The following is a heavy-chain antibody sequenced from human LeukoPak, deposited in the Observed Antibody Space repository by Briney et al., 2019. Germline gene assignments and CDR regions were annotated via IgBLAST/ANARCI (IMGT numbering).Heavy chain of an antibody. V-gene: IGHV4-59*02. CDR3: ARDIAAGREDYYFDY. D-gene: IGHD6-6*01. Sequence: PSETLSLTCTISGGSVSDYYWSWIRQSPGKGLEWIGYIYHTGSTSYSPSLKSRVTISADTSQNQFSLKLSSVTAADTAVYYCARDIAAGREDYYFDYWGQGTLVTVSS. CDR2: IYHTGST. J-gene: IGHJ4*02. CDR1: GGSVSDYY.